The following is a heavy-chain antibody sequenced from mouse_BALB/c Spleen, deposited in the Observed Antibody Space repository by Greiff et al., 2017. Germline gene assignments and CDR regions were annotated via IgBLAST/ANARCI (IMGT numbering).Heavy chain of an antibody. V-gene: IGHV1S81*02. D-gene: IGHD2-4*01. CDR1: GYTFTSYW. CDR2: INPSNGRT. Sequence: VQLQQPGAELVKPGASVKLSCKASGYTFTSYWMHWVKQRPGQGLEWIGEINPSNGRTNYNEKFKSKATLTVDKSSSAAYMQLSSLTSEDSAVYYGARGYDSAMDYWGQGTSVTVSS. J-gene: IGHJ4*01. CDR3: ARGYDSAMDY.